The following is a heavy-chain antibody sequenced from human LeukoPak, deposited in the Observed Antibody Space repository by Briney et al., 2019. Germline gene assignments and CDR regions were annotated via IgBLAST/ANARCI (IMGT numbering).Heavy chain of an antibody. Sequence: GGSLRLSCAASGFTFSSYAMSWVRQAPGKGLEWFSAISGSDRSIYYADSVKGRFTISRDNSKNTLYMQMNSLRAEDTAVYYCAKDDDGSGSYPCFHYWGQGTLVTVSS. J-gene: IGHJ4*02. CDR3: AKDDDGSGSYPCFHY. CDR1: GFTFSSYA. V-gene: IGHV3-23*01. CDR2: ISGSDRSI. D-gene: IGHD3-10*01.